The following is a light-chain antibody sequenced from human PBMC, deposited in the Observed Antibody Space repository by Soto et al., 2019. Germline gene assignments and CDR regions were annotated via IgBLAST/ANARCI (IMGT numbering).Light chain of an antibody. J-gene: IGKJ1*01. CDR1: QNVRSY. CDR2: ETS. CDR3: QQTFSLPRS. Sequence: DTQMTQSPSSLSASVGDRVTITCRASQNVRSYLNWYRQKPGKAPNLLISETSTLESGVPARFSGDGYGTHFTLTISNLHPEYFATYVCQQTFSLPRSFGQGTKMEV. V-gene: IGKV1-39*01.